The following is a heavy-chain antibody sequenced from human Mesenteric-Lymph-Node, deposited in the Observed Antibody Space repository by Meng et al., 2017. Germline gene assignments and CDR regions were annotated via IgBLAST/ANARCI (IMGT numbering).Heavy chain of an antibody. V-gene: IGHV3-74*01. J-gene: IGHJ5*02. CDR1: GFTFSSYW. D-gene: IGHD3-16*01. CDR3: ARGSRGTMITFGGETNWFDP. Sequence: GESLKISCAASGFTFSSYWMHWVRQAPGKGLVWVSRINSDGSSTSYADSVKGRFTISRDNAKNTLYLQMNSLRAEDTAVYYCARGSRGTMITFGGETNWFDPWGQGTLVTVSS. CDR2: INSDGSST.